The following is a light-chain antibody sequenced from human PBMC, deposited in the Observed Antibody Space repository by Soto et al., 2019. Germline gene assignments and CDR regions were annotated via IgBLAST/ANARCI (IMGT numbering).Light chain of an antibody. Sequence: DIQMTQSPSSLSASVGDRVTITCRASESISSYLNWYQQKPGKAPKLLIYGASSLQSGVPSRFSGGGSGTDFTLTISSLQPEDFATYYCQQSFSTPRFTFGPRTRGDI. CDR1: ESISSY. V-gene: IGKV1-39*01. CDR2: GAS. J-gene: IGKJ3*01. CDR3: QQSFSTPRFT.